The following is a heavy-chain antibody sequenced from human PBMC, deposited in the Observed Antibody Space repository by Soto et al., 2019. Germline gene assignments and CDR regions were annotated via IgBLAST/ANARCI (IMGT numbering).Heavy chain of an antibody. Sequence: EVQLLESGGGLVQPGGSLRISCAASGFTFSSYAMSWVRQAPGKGLEWVSAISGSGGSTYYADSVKGRFTISRDNSKNTLYLQMNSLRAEDTAVYYCAKANRWTSDFDYWGQGTLVTVSS. D-gene: IGHD2-8*01. J-gene: IGHJ4*02. V-gene: IGHV3-23*01. CDR2: ISGSGGST. CDR3: AKANRWTSDFDY. CDR1: GFTFSSYA.